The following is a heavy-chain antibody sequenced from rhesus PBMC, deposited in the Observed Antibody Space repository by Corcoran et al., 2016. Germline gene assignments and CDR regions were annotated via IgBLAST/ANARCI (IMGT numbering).Heavy chain of an antibody. Sequence: QVQLQESGPGLVKPSETLSLTCAVSGGSISDSYYWNWIRQPPGKGLERIGNIYGSSGNTYHNPSLKSRVTMSKDTSKNQFSLKLSSGTAADTAVYYCARSLDYGYFDYWGQGVLVTVSS. CDR3: ARSLDYGYFDY. V-gene: IGHV4S7*01. CDR1: GGSISDSYY. J-gene: IGHJ4*01. D-gene: IGHD4-17*01. CDR2: IYGSSGNT.